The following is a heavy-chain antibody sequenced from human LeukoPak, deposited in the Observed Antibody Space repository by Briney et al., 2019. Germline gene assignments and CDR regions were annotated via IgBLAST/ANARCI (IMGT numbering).Heavy chain of an antibody. CDR1: GGSFSAYY. J-gene: IGHJ4*02. D-gene: IGHD3-22*01. V-gene: IGHV3-23*01. CDR3: AKDRVYDSSGYFDY. CDR2: ISGSGGST. Sequence: LSLTCAVYGGSFSAYYWTWIRQPPGKGLEWVSAISGSGGSTYYADSVKGRFTISRDNSKNALYLQMNSLRAEDTAVYYCAKDRVYDSSGYFDYWGQGTLVTVSS.